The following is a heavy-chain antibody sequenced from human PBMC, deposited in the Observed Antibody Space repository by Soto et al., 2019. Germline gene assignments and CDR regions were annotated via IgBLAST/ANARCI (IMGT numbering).Heavy chain of an antibody. Sequence: GASVKVSCKASGYTFTSYYMHWVRQAPGQGLEWMGIINPSGGSTSYAQKFQGRVTMTRDTPTSTVYMELSSLRSEDTAVYYCARAPDFWSGSAYGMDVWGQGTTVTVSS. CDR1: GYTFTSYY. V-gene: IGHV1-46*01. J-gene: IGHJ6*02. D-gene: IGHD3-3*01. CDR3: ARAPDFWSGSAYGMDV. CDR2: INPSGGST.